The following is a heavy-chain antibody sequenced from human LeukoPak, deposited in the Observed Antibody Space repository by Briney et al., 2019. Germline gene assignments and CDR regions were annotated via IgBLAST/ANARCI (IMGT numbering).Heavy chain of an antibody. D-gene: IGHD4-17*01. CDR2: ISGDGGST. V-gene: IGHV3-43*02. Sequence: GGSLRLSCAASGFTFDDYAMHWVGQPPGKGLEWVSLISGDGGSTYYADSVKGRFTISRDNSKNSLYLQMNSLRTEDTALYYCAKGGVYGDYLDYWGQGTLVTVSS. CDR1: GFTFDDYA. J-gene: IGHJ4*02. CDR3: AKGGVYGDYLDY.